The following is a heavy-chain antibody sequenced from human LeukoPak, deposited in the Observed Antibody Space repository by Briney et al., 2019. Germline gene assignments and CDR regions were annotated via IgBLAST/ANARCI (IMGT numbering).Heavy chain of an antibody. V-gene: IGHV3-30*03. CDR2: ISYDGSNK. Sequence: GGSLRLSCEASGFIFSSYGFHWVRQAPGKGLEWVAVISYDGSNKYYADSVKGRFTISRDNSKNTLYLQMNSLRAEDTAVYYCARAHTYYYDSSGSDWFDPWGQGTLVTVSS. CDR1: GFIFSSYG. CDR3: ARAHTYYYDSSGSDWFDP. J-gene: IGHJ5*02. D-gene: IGHD3-22*01.